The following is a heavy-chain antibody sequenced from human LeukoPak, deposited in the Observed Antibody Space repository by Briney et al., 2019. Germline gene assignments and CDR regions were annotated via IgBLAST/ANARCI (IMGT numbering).Heavy chain of an antibody. V-gene: IGHV1-2*02. J-gene: IGHJ4*02. CDR3: ARGGAFCSITTCHEFDH. CDR1: GYTFSGSY. Sequence: ASVKVSCKTSGYTFSGSYLHWVRQVPGQGLEWMGWTNPSTGGTKSAQQFEGRVTMTRDTSNTTGYLELRSLRLDDTATYYCARGGAFCSITTCHEFDHWGQGTLVIVSS. D-gene: IGHD2-2*01. CDR2: TNPSTGGT.